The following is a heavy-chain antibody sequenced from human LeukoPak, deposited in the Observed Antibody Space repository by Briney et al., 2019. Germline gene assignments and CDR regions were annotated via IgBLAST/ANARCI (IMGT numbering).Heavy chain of an antibody. CDR1: GGSFSGYY. V-gene: IGHV4-34*01. CDR2: INHSGST. J-gene: IGHJ4*02. D-gene: IGHD3-3*01. CDR3: AQLWRGGYDFWSGYKPPDY. Sequence: SETLSLTCAVYGGSFSGYYWSWIRQPPGKGLEWIGEINHSGSTNYNPSLKSRVTISVDTSKNQFSLKLSSVTAADTAVYYCAQLWRGGYDFWSGYKPPDYWGQGTLVTVSS.